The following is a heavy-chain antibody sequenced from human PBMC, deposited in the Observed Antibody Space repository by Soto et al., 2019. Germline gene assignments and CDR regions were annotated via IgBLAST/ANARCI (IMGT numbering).Heavy chain of an antibody. CDR1: GFTFSSYA. D-gene: IGHD6-13*01. CDR2: ISGRGGRT. Sequence: GGSLRLSCAASGFTFSSYAMSWVRQAPGKGLDWVSNISGRGGRTYYADSVKGRFTISRDNAKNTLYLQMNSLRAEDTAVYYCARIAAPRSWGQGTLVTVSS. J-gene: IGHJ5*02. CDR3: ARIAAPRS. V-gene: IGHV3-23*01.